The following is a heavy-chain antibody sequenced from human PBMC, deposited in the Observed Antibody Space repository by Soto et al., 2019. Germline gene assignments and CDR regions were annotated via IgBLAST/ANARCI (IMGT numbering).Heavy chain of an antibody. CDR1: GFTFSSYS. CDR2: ISSSSSTI. J-gene: IGHJ6*02. CDR3: ARDPLRFLEWLGFYYYYGMDV. D-gene: IGHD3-3*01. Sequence: GGSLRLSCAASGFTFSSYSMNWVRQAPGKGLEWVSYISSSSSTIYYADSVKGRFTISRDNAKNSLYLQMNSLRDEDTAVYYCARDPLRFLEWLGFYYYYGMDVWGQGTTVTVSS. V-gene: IGHV3-48*02.